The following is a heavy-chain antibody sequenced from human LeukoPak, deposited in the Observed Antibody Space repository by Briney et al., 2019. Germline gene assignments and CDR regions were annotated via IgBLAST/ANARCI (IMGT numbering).Heavy chain of an antibody. CDR3: AGGITGGDY. D-gene: IGHD1-14*01. V-gene: IGHV1-2*02. CDR2: IIPNGGGS. J-gene: IGHJ4*02. CDR1: GYTFTDYN. Sequence: APVKLSRNGFGYTFTDYNISWVRVGPGQGLEWMGWIIPNGGGSTSAQTFQGRVTVTRDTSINTAYMELSSLRSDDTALYYCAGGITGGDYWGQGCQASVSS.